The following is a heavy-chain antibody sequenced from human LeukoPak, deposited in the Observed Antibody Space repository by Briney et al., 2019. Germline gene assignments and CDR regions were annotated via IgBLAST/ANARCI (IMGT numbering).Heavy chain of an antibody. CDR2: IYYSGST. V-gene: IGHV4-31*03. D-gene: IGHD6-6*01. CDR1: GGSISSGGYY. Sequence: PSETLSLTCTVSGGSISSGGYYWRWIRQHPGKGLEWIGYIYYSGSTYYNPSLKSRVTISVDTSKNQFSLKLSSVTAADTAVYYCARGYSSSSYYYYGMDVWGQGTTVTVSS. CDR3: ARGYSSSSYYYYGMDV. J-gene: IGHJ6*02.